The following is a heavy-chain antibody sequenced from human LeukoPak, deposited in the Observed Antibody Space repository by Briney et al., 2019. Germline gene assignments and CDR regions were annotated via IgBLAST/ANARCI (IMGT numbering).Heavy chain of an antibody. CDR3: ARGYGSGSHWFDP. V-gene: IGHV4-61*05. CDR1: GGSISTSSYY. D-gene: IGHD3-10*01. J-gene: IGHJ5*02. Sequence: PSETLSLTCTVSGGSISTSSYYWVWIRQPPGKGLEWIGYINYSGSTNYNPSLKSRVTISIDTSKNQFSLKLSSVTTGDTAVYYCARGYGSGSHWFDPWGQGTLVTVSS. CDR2: INYSGST.